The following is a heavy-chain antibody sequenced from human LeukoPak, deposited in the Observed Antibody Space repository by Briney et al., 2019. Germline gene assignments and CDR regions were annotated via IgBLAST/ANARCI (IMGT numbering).Heavy chain of an antibody. CDR2: IKQEGSAR. J-gene: IGHJ4*02. V-gene: IGHV3-7*01. D-gene: IGHD6-13*01. CDR3: ARDPGIAAAGTVGYFDS. Sequence: GGSLRLSCAAPGFTFSSDSMNWVRQTPGKGLEWVANIKQEGSARYYVDSVTGRFTISRDNAMNSLYLQMNSLRVEDTAVYYCARDPGIAAAGTVGYFDSWGQGILVTVSS. CDR1: GFTFSSDS.